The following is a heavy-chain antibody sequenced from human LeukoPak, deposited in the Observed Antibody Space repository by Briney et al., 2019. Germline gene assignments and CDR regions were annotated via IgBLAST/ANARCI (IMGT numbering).Heavy chain of an antibody. CDR1: GFTVSSNY. V-gene: IGHV3-53*01. J-gene: IGHJ5*02. Sequence: GGSLRLSCAASGFTVSSNYMSWVRQAPGKGLEWVSVIYSGGSTYYADSVKGRFTISRDNSKNTLYLQMNSLRAEDTAVYYCARGGFGVLKTNNWSDPWGQGTLVTVSS. CDR2: IYSGGST. CDR3: ARGGFGVLKTNNWSDP. D-gene: IGHD3-10*01.